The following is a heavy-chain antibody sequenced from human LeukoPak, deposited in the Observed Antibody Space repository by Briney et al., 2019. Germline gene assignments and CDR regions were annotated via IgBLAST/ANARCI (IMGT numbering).Heavy chain of an antibody. D-gene: IGHD2-2*01. Sequence: GGSLRLSCAASGFTFSSYIMNSVRPAPGKGVEWISYIFSSRSDSSIDYADSVKGRFTITRDNAKNSLYLQMNSLRAEDTAVYYCARENFEDNYANHFDYWGQGTLVTVSS. CDR1: GFTFSSYI. J-gene: IGHJ4*02. V-gene: IGHV3-48*01. CDR3: ARENFEDNYANHFDY. CDR2: IFSSRSDSSI.